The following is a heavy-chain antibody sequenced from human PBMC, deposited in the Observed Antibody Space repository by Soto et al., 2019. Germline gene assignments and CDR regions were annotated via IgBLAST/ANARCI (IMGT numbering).Heavy chain of an antibody. Sequence: EVQVVESGGGLVQPGGSLRLSCAASGFTFTSNNMTWVRQAPGKGLEWISYISSSGSTIYADTVKVRFTIYRDNAKNSMYLQMNSLRDEGTAVYYCARVIWSGHLTSNLWGQGTLVTVSS. CDR3: ARVIWSGHLTSNL. CDR2: ISSSGSTI. CDR1: GFTFTSNN. D-gene: IGHD3-3*01. V-gene: IGHV3-48*02. J-gene: IGHJ5*02.